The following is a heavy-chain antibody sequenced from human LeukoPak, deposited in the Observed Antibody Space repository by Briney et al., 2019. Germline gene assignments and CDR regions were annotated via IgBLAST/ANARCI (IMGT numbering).Heavy chain of an antibody. V-gene: IGHV4-34*01. CDR1: GGSFSGYY. CDR3: ARAFVYYDYVWGSYLPGVNDY. CDR2: INHSGST. J-gene: IGHJ4*02. Sequence: SSETLSLTCAVYGGSFSGYYWSWIRQPPGKGLEWIGEINHSGSTNYNPSLKSRVTISVDTSKNQFSLKLSSVTAADTAVYYCARAFVYYDYVWGSYLPGVNDYWGKGTLVTVSS. D-gene: IGHD3-16*02.